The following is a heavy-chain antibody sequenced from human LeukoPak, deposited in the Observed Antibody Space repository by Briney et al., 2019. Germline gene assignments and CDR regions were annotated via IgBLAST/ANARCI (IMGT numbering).Heavy chain of an antibody. CDR2: ISSSSSYI. D-gene: IGHD2-2*03. V-gene: IGHV3-21*01. CDR3: ARHGYCSSTSCYYYYGMDV. Sequence: GGSLRLSCAASGFTFSSYSMNWVRQAPGKGLEWVSSISSSSSYIYYADSVKGRFTIFRDNAKNSLYLQMNSLRAEDTAVYYCARHGYCSSTSCYYYYGMDVWGQGTTVTVSS. CDR1: GFTFSSYS. J-gene: IGHJ6*02.